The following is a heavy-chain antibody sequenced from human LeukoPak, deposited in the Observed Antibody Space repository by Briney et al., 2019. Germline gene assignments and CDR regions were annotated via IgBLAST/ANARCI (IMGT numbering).Heavy chain of an antibody. Sequence: SETLSLTCTVSGYSISSGYYWGWIRQPPGEGLEWIGSIYYSGSTYYNPSLKSRVTISVDTSKNQFSLKLSSVTAADTAVYYCARDLLLSSVFDPWGQGTLVTVSS. V-gene: IGHV4-38-2*02. D-gene: IGHD3-10*01. CDR3: ARDLLLSSVFDP. J-gene: IGHJ5*02. CDR2: IYYSGST. CDR1: GYSISSGYY.